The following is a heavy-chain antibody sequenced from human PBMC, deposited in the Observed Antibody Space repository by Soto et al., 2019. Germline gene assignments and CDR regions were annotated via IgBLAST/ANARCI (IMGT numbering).Heavy chain of an antibody. Sequence: GGSLRLSCSAPGFTVRSYWMHWVRQAPGKGLMWVSRIHNDGSTTRYADSVKGRFTISRDNAKNTLYLQMSSLRVEDTAVYYCARDNWNSYWGQGTLVTVSS. V-gene: IGHV3-74*01. D-gene: IGHD1-7*01. CDR2: IHNDGSTT. CDR1: GFTVRSYW. CDR3: ARDNWNSY. J-gene: IGHJ4*01.